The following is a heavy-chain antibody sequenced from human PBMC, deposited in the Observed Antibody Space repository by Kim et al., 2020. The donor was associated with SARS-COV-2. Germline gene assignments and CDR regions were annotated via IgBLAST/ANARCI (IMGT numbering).Heavy chain of an antibody. CDR2: ISYDGSNK. CDR3: AKDPQYSWNDNPLDY. V-gene: IGHV3-30*18. D-gene: IGHD1-1*01. J-gene: IGHJ4*01. Sequence: GGSLRLSCAASGFTFSSYGMHWVRQAPGKGLEWVAVISYDGSNKYYADSVKGRFTISRDNSKNTLYLQMNSLRAEDTAVYYCAKDPQYSWNDNPLDYWG. CDR1: GFTFSSYG.